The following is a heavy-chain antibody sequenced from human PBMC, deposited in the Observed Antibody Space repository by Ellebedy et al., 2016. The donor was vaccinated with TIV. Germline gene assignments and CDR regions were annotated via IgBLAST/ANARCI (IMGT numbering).Heavy chain of an antibody. CDR3: ARGSTYYDILDV. D-gene: IGHD3-9*01. J-gene: IGHJ6*02. CDR2: IYYSGFT. V-gene: IGHV4-59*08. CDR1: GGSFSGYY. Sequence: SETLSLTCAVSGGSFSGYYWTWIRQPPGKGLEWIGYIYYSGFTAYNPSLKSRVTISVDTSKNQFSLILTSVTAADTAVYFCARGSTYYDILDVWGQGTTVTVSS.